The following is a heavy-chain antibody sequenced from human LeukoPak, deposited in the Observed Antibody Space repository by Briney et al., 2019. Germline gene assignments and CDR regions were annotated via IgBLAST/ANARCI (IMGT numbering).Heavy chain of an antibody. CDR2: IYSGGST. J-gene: IGHJ3*02. CDR1: GFTVSSNY. V-gene: IGHV3-53*01. Sequence: PGGSLRLSCAASGFTVSSNYMSWVRQAPGKGLEWVSVIYSGGSTYYADSAKGRFTISRDNSKNTLYLQMNSLRAEDTAVYYCAKEINHQWLVPLDAFDIWGQGTMVTVSS. D-gene: IGHD6-19*01. CDR3: AKEINHQWLVPLDAFDI.